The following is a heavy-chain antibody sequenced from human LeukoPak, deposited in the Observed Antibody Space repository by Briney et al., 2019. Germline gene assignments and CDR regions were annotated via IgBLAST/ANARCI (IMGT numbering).Heavy chain of an antibody. CDR3: ARGRIADY. Sequence: SETLSLTCTVSGGSISSYYWSWTRQPPGKGLEWIGYIYYSGSTNYNPSLKSRVTISVDTSKNQFSLKLGSVTAADTAVYYCARGRIADYWGQGTLVTVSS. V-gene: IGHV4-59*08. J-gene: IGHJ4*02. CDR1: GGSISSYY. CDR2: IYYSGST. D-gene: IGHD2-15*01.